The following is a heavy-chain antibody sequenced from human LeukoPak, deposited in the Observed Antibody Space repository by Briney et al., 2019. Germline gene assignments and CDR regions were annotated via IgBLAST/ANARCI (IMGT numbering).Heavy chain of an antibody. J-gene: IGHJ4*02. D-gene: IGHD2-2*01. Sequence: GESLRLSCAASGFTFSNAWMSWVRQAPGKGLEWVGRIKSKTDGGTTDYAAPVKGRFTISRDDSKNTLYLQMNSLKTEDTAVYYCTTGPERCSSTSCYAVGVDYWGQGTLVTVSS. CDR2: IKSKTDGGTT. V-gene: IGHV3-15*01. CDR3: TTGPERCSSTSCYAVGVDY. CDR1: GFTFSNAW.